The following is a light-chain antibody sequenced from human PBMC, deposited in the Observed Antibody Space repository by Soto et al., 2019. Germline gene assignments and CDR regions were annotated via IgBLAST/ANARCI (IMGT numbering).Light chain of an antibody. CDR1: SSDVGGYDY. Sequence: SVLTQPASVSGSPGQSITISCTGSSSDVGGYDYVSWYQQHPGKAPKLVLYGVNNRPSGVSNRFSGSKSGNTASLTISGLQAEDEAEYYCSSSTTSITHHVFGAGTKSPS. J-gene: IGLJ1*01. CDR2: GVN. V-gene: IGLV2-14*01. CDR3: SSSTTSITHHV.